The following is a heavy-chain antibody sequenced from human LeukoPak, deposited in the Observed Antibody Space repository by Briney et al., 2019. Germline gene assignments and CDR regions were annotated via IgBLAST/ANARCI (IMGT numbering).Heavy chain of an antibody. CDR2: LDAEDGER. CDR1: GYSLTDFP. J-gene: IGHJ2*01. CDR3: ALARARLFWSFDI. D-gene: IGHD6-6*01. V-gene: IGHV1-24*01. Sequence: ASVKVSCKVSGYSLTDFPIQWLRQAPGKGLEWVGGLDAEDGERRYAQKFRGRVTMTDDTSTDTVYMELSSLRSEDTAIYSCALARARLFWSFDIWGRGTLVTVSS.